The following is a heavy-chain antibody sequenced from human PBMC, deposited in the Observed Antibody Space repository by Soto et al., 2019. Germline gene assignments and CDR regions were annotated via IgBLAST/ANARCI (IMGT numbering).Heavy chain of an antibody. CDR3: ARSMVRGVIITGA. J-gene: IGHJ5*02. CDR1: GFTFSSYS. V-gene: IGHV3-21*04. D-gene: IGHD3-10*01. Sequence: GSLRLSCAASGFTFSSYSMNWVRQAPGKGLEWVSSISSSSSYIYYADSVKGRFTISRDNAKNSLYLQMNSLRAEDTAVYYCARSMVRGVIITGAWGQGTLVTVSS. CDR2: ISSSSSYI.